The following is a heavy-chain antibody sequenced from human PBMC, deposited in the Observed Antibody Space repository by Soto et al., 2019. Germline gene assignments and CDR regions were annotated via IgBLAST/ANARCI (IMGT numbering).Heavy chain of an antibody. D-gene: IGHD6-13*01. Sequence: SETLSFTCAVSGGSISSSNWWSWVRQPPGKGLEWIGEIYHSGSTNYNPSLKSRVTISVDKSKNQFSLKLSSVTAADTAVYYCARSLAAAGRDYYYYGMDVWGQGTTVTVSS. V-gene: IGHV4-4*02. CDR2: IYHSGST. CDR1: GGSISSSNW. J-gene: IGHJ6*02. CDR3: ARSLAAAGRDYYYYGMDV.